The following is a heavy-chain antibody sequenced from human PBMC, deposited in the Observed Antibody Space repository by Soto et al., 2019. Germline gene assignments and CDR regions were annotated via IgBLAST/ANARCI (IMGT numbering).Heavy chain of an antibody. D-gene: IGHD3-22*01. Sequence: GGSLRLSCAASGFTFSSYSMNWVRQAPGKGLEWVSSISSSSSYIYYADSVKGRFTISRDNAKNSLYLQMNSLRAEDTAVYYCARDYYGSSGHKWYYGMDVWGQGTTVTVSS. J-gene: IGHJ6*02. CDR1: GFTFSSYS. V-gene: IGHV3-21*01. CDR2: ISSSSSYI. CDR3: ARDYYGSSGHKWYYGMDV.